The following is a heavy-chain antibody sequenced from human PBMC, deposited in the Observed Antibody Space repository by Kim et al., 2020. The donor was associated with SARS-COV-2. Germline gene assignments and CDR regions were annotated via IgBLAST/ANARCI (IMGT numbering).Heavy chain of an antibody. V-gene: IGHV1-3*01. Sequence: ASVKVSCKASEYIFTNYAMHWVRQAPGQRLEWMGWINAGNGNTKYSQIFQGRVTITSDTSASTVHMELSSLRSEDTAVYYCGRGPDPPYVDFRGQGTLVTVSS. CDR3: GRGPDPPYVDF. CDR1: EYIFTNYA. J-gene: IGHJ4*02. CDR2: INAGNGNT.